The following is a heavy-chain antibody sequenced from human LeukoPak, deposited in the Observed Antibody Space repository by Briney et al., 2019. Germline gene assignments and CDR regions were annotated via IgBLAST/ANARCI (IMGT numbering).Heavy chain of an antibody. CDR3: AKGLYYYDSSGPFDY. Sequence: GRSLRLSCAASGFTFSSYGMHWVRQAPGKGLEWVAVISYDGSNKYYADSVKGRFTISRDNSKNTLYLQMNSLRAEDTAVYYCAKGLYYYDSSGPFDYWGQGTLVTVSS. CDR2: ISYDGSNK. CDR1: GFTFSSYG. V-gene: IGHV3-30*18. D-gene: IGHD3-22*01. J-gene: IGHJ4*02.